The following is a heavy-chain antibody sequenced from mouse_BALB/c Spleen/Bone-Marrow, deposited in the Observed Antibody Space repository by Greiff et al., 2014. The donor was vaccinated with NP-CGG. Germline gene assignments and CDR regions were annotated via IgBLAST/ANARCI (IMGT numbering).Heavy chain of an antibody. CDR1: GFTFSSYG. CDR2: ISSGGSYT. CDR3: VRRGNWDVRRSLDV. Sequence: DVMLVESGGDLVKPGGSLKLSCAASGFTFSSYGMSWVRQTPDKRLEWVATISSGGSYTYYPDSVKGRFTISRDNAKNTLYLQMNSLKSEDTAMYYCVRRGNWDVRRSLDVWGAGTTVTVSS. V-gene: IGHV5-6*02. J-gene: IGHJ1*01. D-gene: IGHD4-1*01.